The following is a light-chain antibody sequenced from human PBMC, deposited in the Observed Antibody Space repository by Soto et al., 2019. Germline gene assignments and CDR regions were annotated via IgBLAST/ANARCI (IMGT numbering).Light chain of an antibody. J-gene: IGLJ2*01. V-gene: IGLV4-69*01. CDR1: SGHSSYA. Sequence: QSVLTQSPSASASLGASVKLTCTLSSGHSSYAIAWHQQQPEKGPRYLMKLSSDGSHSKGDGIPDRFSGSSSGAERYLTIYSLQSEDEADYYCQTWDTGARVVFGGGTKLTAL. CDR3: QTWDTGARVV. CDR2: LSSDGSH.